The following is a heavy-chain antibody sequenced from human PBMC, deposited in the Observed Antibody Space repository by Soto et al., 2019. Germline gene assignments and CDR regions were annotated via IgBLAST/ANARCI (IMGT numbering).Heavy chain of an antibody. J-gene: IGHJ3*02. Sequence: GESLKISCKFSGYSFTSYWIGWVRQMPGKGLEWMGIIYPGDSDTRYSPSFQGHVTISADKSFTTAYLQWSSLKASDTAMYYCAQSPRPTEAFDIWGQGTMVTVSS. CDR3: AQSPRPTEAFDI. CDR2: IYPGDSDT. CDR1: GYSFTSYW. D-gene: IGHD6-6*01. V-gene: IGHV5-51*01.